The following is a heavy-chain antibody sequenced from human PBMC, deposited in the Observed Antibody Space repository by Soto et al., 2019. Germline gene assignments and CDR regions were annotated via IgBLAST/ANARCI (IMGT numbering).Heavy chain of an antibody. J-gene: IGHJ4*02. CDR2: IWYDGSNK. Sequence: QVQLVESGGAVVQPGRSLRLSCAASGFTFSSYGMHWVRQAPGKGLEWVAVIWYDGSNKYYADSVKGRFTISRDNSKNTLYLQMNSLRAEDTAVYYCARSRGYSYGTLDYCGQGTLVTVSA. D-gene: IGHD5-18*01. V-gene: IGHV3-33*01. CDR3: ARSRGYSYGTLDY. CDR1: GFTFSSYG.